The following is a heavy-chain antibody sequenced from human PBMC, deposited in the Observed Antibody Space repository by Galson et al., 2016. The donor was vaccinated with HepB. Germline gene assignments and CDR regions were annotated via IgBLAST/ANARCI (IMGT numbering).Heavy chain of an antibody. CDR1: GGSIISNGYY. D-gene: IGHD2-8*01. V-gene: IGHV4-39*01. CDR2: IYYSGTT. J-gene: IGHJ4*02. CDR3: ARRNVAPFDF. Sequence: ETLSLTCTVSGGSIISNGYYWGWVRQPPGKGLEWIGSIYYSGTTYYNPSLKSRVTMSVDTSTNQFSLKLASVTAADTAVYYCARRNVAPFDFWGQGTLVIVSS.